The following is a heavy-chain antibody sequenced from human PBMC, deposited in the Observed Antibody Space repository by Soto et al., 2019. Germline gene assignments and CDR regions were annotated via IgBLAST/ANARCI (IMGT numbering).Heavy chain of an antibody. J-gene: IGHJ6*02. CDR3: ARRGVARPHYYYYGMDV. Sequence: QMQLVQSGAEVKKPGSSVKVSCKASGGTFSSYAISWVRQAPGQGLEWMGGIIPIFGTANYAQKFQGRVTITADKSTSTAYMELSSLRSENTAVYYCARRGVARPHYYYYGMDVWGQGTTVTVSS. V-gene: IGHV1-69*06. D-gene: IGHD6-6*01. CDR2: IIPIFGTA. CDR1: GGTFSSYA.